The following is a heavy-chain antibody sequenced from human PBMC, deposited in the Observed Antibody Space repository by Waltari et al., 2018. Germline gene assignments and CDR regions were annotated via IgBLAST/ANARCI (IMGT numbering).Heavy chain of an antibody. CDR1: GYSINNGFY. CDR3: ARDAQHLVDGDFQGKAFDI. V-gene: IGHV4-38-2*02. CDR2: IYHRGNT. J-gene: IGHJ3*02. D-gene: IGHD4-17*01. Sequence: QVQLRESGPGLVKPSETLSLTCTVSGYSINNGFYWGWIRQPPGEGLEWIGNIYHRGNTFYNPSLKSRLTISVDTSRNQFSLKLASMTAADTAVYFCARDAQHLVDGDFQGKAFDIWGQGTLVSVSS.